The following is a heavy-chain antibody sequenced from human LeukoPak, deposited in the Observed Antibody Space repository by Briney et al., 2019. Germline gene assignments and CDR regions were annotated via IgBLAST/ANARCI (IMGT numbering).Heavy chain of an antibody. J-gene: IGHJ3*02. CDR1: GFTFENSA. Sequence: GGSLRLSCAASGFTFENSAMHWVRQAPGKGLEWVSGISWNSGDLIYADSVKGRFTISRDNAKNSLYLQMNSLRVEDMALYYCARRSGDRAFDIWGQGTMVTVSP. CDR3: ARRSGDRAFDI. D-gene: IGHD3-10*01. V-gene: IGHV3-9*03. CDR2: ISWNSGDL.